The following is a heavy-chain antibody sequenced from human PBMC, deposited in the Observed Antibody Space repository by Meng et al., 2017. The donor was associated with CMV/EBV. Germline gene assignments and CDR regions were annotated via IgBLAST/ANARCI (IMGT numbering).Heavy chain of an antibody. CDR1: GFTFSSYG. CDR2: IWYDGSNK. Sequence: GGSLRLSCAASGFTFSSYGMHWVRQAPGKGLEWVAVIWYDGSNKYYADSVKGRFTISRDNSKNTLYLQMNSLGAEDTAVYYCAKKRERDSGWFSYFDYWGQGTLVTVSS. J-gene: IGHJ4*02. D-gene: IGHD6-19*01. CDR3: AKKRERDSGWFSYFDY. V-gene: IGHV3-33*06.